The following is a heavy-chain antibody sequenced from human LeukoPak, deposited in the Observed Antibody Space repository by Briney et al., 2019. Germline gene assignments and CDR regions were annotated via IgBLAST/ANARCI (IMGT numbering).Heavy chain of an antibody. CDR2: ISYDGSNK. V-gene: IGHV3-30*03. CDR3: ARDHRNRLLLWFGEFKYYFDY. J-gene: IGHJ4*02. Sequence: PGRSLRLSCAASGFTFSSYGMHWVRQAPGKGLEWVAVISYDGSNKYYADSVKGRFTISRDNSKNTLYLQMNSLRAEDTAVYYCARDHRNRLLLWFGEFKYYFDYWGQGTLVTVSS. CDR1: GFTFSSYG. D-gene: IGHD3-10*01.